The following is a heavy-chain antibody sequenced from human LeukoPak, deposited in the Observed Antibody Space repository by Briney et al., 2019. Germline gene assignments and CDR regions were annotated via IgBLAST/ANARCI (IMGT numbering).Heavy chain of an antibody. CDR3: ATSTSSWPHFDY. J-gene: IGHJ4*02. Sequence: GGSLRLSCAASGFTFRSYTMNWVRQAPGKGLEWVSSISSSSTYIYYADSVKGRFTISRDNAKNSLFLQMNSLRAEDTAVYYCATSTSSWPHFDYWGQGTLVTVSS. V-gene: IGHV3-21*01. D-gene: IGHD2-2*01. CDR1: GFTFRSYT. CDR2: ISSSSTYI.